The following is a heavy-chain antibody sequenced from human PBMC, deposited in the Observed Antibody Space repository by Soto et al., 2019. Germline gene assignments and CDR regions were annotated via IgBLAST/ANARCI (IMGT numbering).Heavy chain of an antibody. V-gene: IGHV3-66*01. Sequence: EEQLVESGGDLVQPGGSLRLSCAASGFTVSNNYMSWVRQAPGKGLEWVSLIYSGGSTYYADSVKGRFTISRDSSKNTRYLQMNSRRAEDTAMYYCAAYSHKGYWGQGTLVTVSS. J-gene: IGHJ4*02. CDR2: IYSGGST. D-gene: IGHD3-16*01. CDR1: GFTVSNNY. CDR3: AAYSHKGY.